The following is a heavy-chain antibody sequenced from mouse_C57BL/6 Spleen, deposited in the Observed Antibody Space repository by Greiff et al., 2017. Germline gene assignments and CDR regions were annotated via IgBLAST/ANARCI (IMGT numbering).Heavy chain of an antibody. CDR3: ASELCDYYPAWFAY. Sequence: EVQLQQSGPELVKPGASVKISCKASGYTFTDNYMNWVKQSHGKSLEWIGDINPNNGGTSYNQKFKGKATLTVDKSSSPAYMELRSLTSEDSAVYYCASELCDYYPAWFAYWGQGTLVTVSA. CDR2: INPNNGGT. V-gene: IGHV1-26*01. CDR1: GYTFTDNY. D-gene: IGHD1-1*01. J-gene: IGHJ3*01.